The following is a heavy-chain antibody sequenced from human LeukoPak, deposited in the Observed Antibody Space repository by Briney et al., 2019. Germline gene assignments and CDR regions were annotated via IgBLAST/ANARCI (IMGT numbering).Heavy chain of an antibody. CDR3: ARDGSGYRDRGFDY. D-gene: IGHD3-22*01. J-gene: IGHJ4*02. CDR1: GFIVSSSY. CDR2: ISSSSSTI. Sequence: PGGSLRLSCGGFGFIVSSSYMSWVRQAPGKGLEWVSYISSSSSTIYYADSVKGRFTISRDNAKNSLYLQMNSLRAEDTAVYYCARDGSGYRDRGFDYWGQGTLVTVSS. V-gene: IGHV3-48*04.